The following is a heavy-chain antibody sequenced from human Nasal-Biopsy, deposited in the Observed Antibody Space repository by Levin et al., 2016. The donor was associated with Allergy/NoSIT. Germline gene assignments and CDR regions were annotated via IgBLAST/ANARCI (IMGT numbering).Heavy chain of an antibody. V-gene: IGHV3-23*01. D-gene: IGHD3-22*01. CDR1: GFTFSSYA. J-gene: IGHJ4*02. CDR2: ISGSGGST. Sequence: GESLKISCEASGFTFSSYAMSWVRQAPGKGLECVSGISGSGGSTYYADSVRGRFTISRDNYKNTLYLQMNSLRAEDTAVYYCARDRTYYYDTSGHTVDYEYHYWGQGTLVTVSS. CDR3: ARDRTYYYDTSGHTVDYEYHY.